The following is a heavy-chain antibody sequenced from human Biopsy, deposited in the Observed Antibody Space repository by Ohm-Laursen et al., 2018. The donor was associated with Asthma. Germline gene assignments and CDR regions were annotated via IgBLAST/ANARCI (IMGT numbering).Heavy chain of an antibody. Sequence: SETVSCKSLGGTFNTYVIGWGRQGPGQGLEWMGGINSVFGTTTYPQKFQDRVTITADDSTSTVYMELSSLRSEDTAVYYCARKAGSCISRTCYSLDFWGQGTLVTVSS. V-gene: IGHV1-69*13. CDR2: INSVFGTT. CDR3: ARKAGSCISRTCYSLDF. J-gene: IGHJ4*02. D-gene: IGHD2-2*01. CDR1: GGTFNTYV.